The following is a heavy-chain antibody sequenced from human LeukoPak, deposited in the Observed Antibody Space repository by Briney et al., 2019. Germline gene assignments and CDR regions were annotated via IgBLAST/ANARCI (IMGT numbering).Heavy chain of an antibody. CDR3: ARGAPAGPFDAFDI. J-gene: IGHJ3*02. V-gene: IGHV3-23*01. D-gene: IGHD6-13*01. CDR2: FSGSGDNT. Sequence: GGSLRLSCAASGFTFSSYAMSWVRHAPGKGLEWVSGFSGSGDNTYYAEYVKGRFTISRDNSKNTLYLQMNSLRAEDTAVYYCARGAPAGPFDAFDIWGQGTMVTVSS. CDR1: GFTFSSYA.